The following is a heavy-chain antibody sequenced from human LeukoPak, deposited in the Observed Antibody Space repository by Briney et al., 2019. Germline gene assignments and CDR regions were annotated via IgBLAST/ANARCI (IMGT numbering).Heavy chain of an antibody. CDR1: GFTFSSYS. CDR3: AKRGTVTTFGHCDY. D-gene: IGHD4-17*01. V-gene: IGHV3-23*01. J-gene: IGHJ4*02. Sequence: GGSLRLSCAASGFTFSSYSMNWVRQAPGKGLEWVSGISDSGGSTYYADSVKGRFTISRDNSKNTLYLQMNSLRAEDTAVYYCAKRGTVTTFGHCDYWGQGTLVTVSS. CDR2: ISDSGGST.